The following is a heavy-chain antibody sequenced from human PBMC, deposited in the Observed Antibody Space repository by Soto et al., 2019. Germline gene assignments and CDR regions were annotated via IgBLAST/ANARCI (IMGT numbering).Heavy chain of an antibody. CDR2: ISDAGSTT. CDR1: GFNFKKYW. J-gene: IGHJ4*02. D-gene: IGHD6-13*01. Sequence: GGSLRLSCAASGFNFKKYWMHWVRQAPGKGLEWVSRISDAGSTTTYADSVKGRFTISRDNAKNTLYLQMSSLRAEDTAVYYCARGFSAGKGSPPDFWGQGSLVTVSS. CDR3: ARGFSAGKGSPPDF. V-gene: IGHV3-74*01.